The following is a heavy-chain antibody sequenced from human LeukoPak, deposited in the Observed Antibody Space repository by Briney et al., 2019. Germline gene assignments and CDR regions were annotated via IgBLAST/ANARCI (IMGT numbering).Heavy chain of an antibody. Sequence: PGGSLRLSCAASGFTFSTYSMNWVRQAPGKGLEWVSSISRSGRHIYCADSMKGRFTISRDNAKNSLYLQMNGLRAEDTAVYYCARPQTQMTRGAFDIWGQGTMVTVSS. CDR3: ARPQTQMTRGAFDI. J-gene: IGHJ3*02. CDR2: ISRSGRHI. CDR1: GFTFSTYS. V-gene: IGHV3-21*01.